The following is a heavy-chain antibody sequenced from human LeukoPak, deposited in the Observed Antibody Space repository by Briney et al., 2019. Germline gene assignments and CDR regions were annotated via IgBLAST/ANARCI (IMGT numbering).Heavy chain of an antibody. V-gene: IGHV3-11*01. D-gene: IGHD4-17*01. Sequence: PGGSLRLSCAASGFTFSDYYMSWIRQAPGKGLEWVSYISSSGSTIYYADSVKGRFTTSRDNAKNSLYLQMNSLRAEDTAVYYCAREPHIDYGDYDYFDYWGQGTLVTVSS. J-gene: IGHJ4*02. CDR1: GFTFSDYY. CDR2: ISSSGSTI. CDR3: AREPHIDYGDYDYFDY.